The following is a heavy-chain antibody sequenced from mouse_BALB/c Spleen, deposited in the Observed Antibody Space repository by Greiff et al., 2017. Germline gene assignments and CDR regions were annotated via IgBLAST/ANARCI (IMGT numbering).Heavy chain of an antibody. CDR1: GFSLTSYG. CDR3: ARDGATMITAWFAY. V-gene: IGHV2-9*02. CDR2: IWAGGST. D-gene: IGHD2-4*01. J-gene: IGHJ3*01. Sequence: VQRVESGPGLVAPSQSLSITCTVSGFSLTSYGVHWVRQPPGKGLEWLGVIWAGGSTNYNSALMSRLSISKDNSKSQVFLKMNSLQTDDTAMYYCARDGATMITAWFAYWGQGTLVTVSA.